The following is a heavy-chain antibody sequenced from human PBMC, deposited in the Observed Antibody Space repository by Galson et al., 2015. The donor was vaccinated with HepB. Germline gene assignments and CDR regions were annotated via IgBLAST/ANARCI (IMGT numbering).Heavy chain of an antibody. CDR1: GYTFTSYG. D-gene: IGHD6-6*01. CDR3: ARDPAAPPYYYYYGMDV. CDR2: ISTYNGNT. V-gene: IGHV1-18*01. Sequence: SVKVSCKASGYTFTSYGISWVRQAPGQGLEWMGWISTYNGNTNYAQKLQGRVTITADESTSTAYMELSSLRSEDTAVYYCARDPAAPPYYYYYGMDVWGQGTTVTVSS. J-gene: IGHJ6*02.